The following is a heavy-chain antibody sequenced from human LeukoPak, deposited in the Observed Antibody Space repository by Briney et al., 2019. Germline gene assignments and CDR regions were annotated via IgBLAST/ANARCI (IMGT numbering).Heavy chain of an antibody. CDR3: ARAVGLQTLSNYYYYGMDV. Sequence: SETLSLTCAVYGGSFSGYYWSWIRQPPGKGLEWIEEINHSGSTNYNPSLKSRVTISVDTSKNQFSLKLSSVTAADTAVYYCARAVGLQTLSNYYYYGMDVWGQGTTVTVSS. CDR2: INHSGST. J-gene: IGHJ6*02. V-gene: IGHV4-34*01. D-gene: IGHD4-11*01. CDR1: GGSFSGYY.